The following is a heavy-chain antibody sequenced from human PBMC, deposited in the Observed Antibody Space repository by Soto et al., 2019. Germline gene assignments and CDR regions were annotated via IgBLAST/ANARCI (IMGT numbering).Heavy chain of an antibody. CDR3: AKGDIVVVPAAKSYYYYYGMDV. CDR2: ISGSGGST. J-gene: IGHJ6*02. V-gene: IGHV3-23*01. Sequence: VQLLESGGGLVQPGGSLRLSCAASGFTFSSYAMSWVRQAPGKGLEWVSAISGSGGSTYYADSVKGRFTISRDNSKNTLYLQMNSLRAEDTAVYYCAKGDIVVVPAAKSYYYYYGMDVWGQGTTVTVSS. CDR1: GFTFSSYA. D-gene: IGHD2-2*01.